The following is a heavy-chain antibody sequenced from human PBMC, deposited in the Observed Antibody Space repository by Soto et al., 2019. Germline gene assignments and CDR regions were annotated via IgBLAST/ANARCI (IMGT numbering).Heavy chain of an antibody. CDR1: GGTFSSSA. CDR3: ARDNDRLQLGGNYYYILDV. J-gene: IGHJ6*02. Sequence: QVQLVQSGAEMKEPGSSVKVSCKTSGGTFSSSAISWLRQAPGQGLEWMGGIIPLFRTPDYAQKFQGRVTMAADESTSTAYMELSSLRLEDTAVYYCARDNDRLQLGGNYYYILDVWGQGTTITVSS. CDR2: IIPLFRTP. V-gene: IGHV1-69*12. D-gene: IGHD4-4*01.